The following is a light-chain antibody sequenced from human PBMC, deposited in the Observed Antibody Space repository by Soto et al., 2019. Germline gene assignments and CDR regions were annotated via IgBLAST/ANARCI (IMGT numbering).Light chain of an antibody. V-gene: IGLV2-23*01. CDR3: CSYAGTSTVT. CDR1: SSDVGNYNL. Sequence: QSALTQPASVSGSPGQSITISCTGTSSDVGNYNLVSWYQQPPGKAPKLIIFEGSKRPSGVSNRFSGSKSGNTASLTITGLQAEDEADYYCCSYAGTSTVTFGGGTKVTVL. J-gene: IGLJ2*01. CDR2: EGS.